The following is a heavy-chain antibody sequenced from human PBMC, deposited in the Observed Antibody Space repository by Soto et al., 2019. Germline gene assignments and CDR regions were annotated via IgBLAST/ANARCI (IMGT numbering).Heavy chain of an antibody. V-gene: IGHV3-66*01. D-gene: IGHD3-22*01. CDR1: GFTVSSNY. CDR2: IYSGGTT. CDR3: ARNGDSSDYRGWFDP. J-gene: IGHJ5*02. Sequence: EVQLVESGGGLVQPGGSLRLSCAASGFTVSSNYMSWVRQAPGKGLEWVSVIYSGGTTYYADSVKGRFTISRDNSKNTLSRQMNSRSAGDTAVYYWARNGDSSDYRGWFDPWGQGTLVTVSS.